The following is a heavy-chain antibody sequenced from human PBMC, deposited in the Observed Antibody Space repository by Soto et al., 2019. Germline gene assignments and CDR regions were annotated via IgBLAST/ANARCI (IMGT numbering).Heavy chain of an antibody. D-gene: IGHD2-2*01. CDR1: GFTFGSYA. CDR3: AKDKSGTSAPNWFDP. Sequence: EVQLLESGGGLVQPGGSLRLSCAASGFTFGSYAMSWVRHAPGKGLEWVSAISGTGATTYYADSVKGRFTISRDNSNNALYLQMNSLRAEDTAIYYCAKDKSGTSAPNWFDPWGQGTLVTVSS. J-gene: IGHJ5*02. CDR2: ISGTGATT. V-gene: IGHV3-23*01.